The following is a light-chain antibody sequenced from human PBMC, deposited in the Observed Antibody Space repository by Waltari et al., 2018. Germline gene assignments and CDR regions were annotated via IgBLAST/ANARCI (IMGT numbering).Light chain of an antibody. Sequence: DIQMTQSPSSLSASVGDRVTITCRASQSISSYLNWYQQKPGKAPKLLIYAASSLQSGVPSRFSGSGSGTDFTLTISSLQPEDFATYYCRQSYSTPHTFGPGTKVDIK. CDR1: QSISSY. J-gene: IGKJ3*01. CDR3: RQSYSTPHT. V-gene: IGKV1-39*01. CDR2: AAS.